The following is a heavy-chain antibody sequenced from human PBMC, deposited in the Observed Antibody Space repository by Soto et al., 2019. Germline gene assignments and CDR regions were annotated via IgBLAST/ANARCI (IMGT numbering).Heavy chain of an antibody. CDR3: AHRLNNNCFDP. CDR1: GFSLSTSGVG. V-gene: IGHV2-5*02. Sequence: QITLKESGPTLVKPTQTLTLTCTFSGFSLSTSGVGVGWIRQPPGKALEWLAVIYWDDDNHYSPSLRSRLTITKDTSKNQVVLTMTNMDAVDTATYYCAHRLNNNCFDPWGQGTLVTVSS. CDR2: IYWDDDN. J-gene: IGHJ5*02.